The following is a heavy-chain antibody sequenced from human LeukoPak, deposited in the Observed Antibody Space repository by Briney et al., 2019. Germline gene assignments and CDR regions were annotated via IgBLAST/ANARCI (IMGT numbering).Heavy chain of an antibody. CDR2: IYTSGST. CDR3: ASTVTAPIDAFDI. V-gene: IGHV4-4*07. D-gene: IGHD4-11*01. Sequence: PSETLSLTCTVSGGSISSYYWSWNRQPAGKGLEWIGRIYTSGSTNYNPSLKSRVTMSVDTSKNQFSLKLSSVTAADTAVYYCASTVTAPIDAFDIWGQGTMVTVSS. J-gene: IGHJ3*02. CDR1: GGSISSYY.